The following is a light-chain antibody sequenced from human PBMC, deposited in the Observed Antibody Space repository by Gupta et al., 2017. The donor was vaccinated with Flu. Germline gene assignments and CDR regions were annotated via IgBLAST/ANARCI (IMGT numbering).Light chain of an antibody. CDR1: SGSIATNY. J-gene: IGLJ3*02. CDR3: QSFDSINALWV. V-gene: IGLV6-57*01. CDR2: EDR. Sequence: SCTRSSGSIATNYVQWFQQRPGSFPTTVIYEDRQTPSGVPDRFSGSIDSSSNSASLTISGLKTEDEADYYCQSFDSINALWVFGGGTKLTVL.